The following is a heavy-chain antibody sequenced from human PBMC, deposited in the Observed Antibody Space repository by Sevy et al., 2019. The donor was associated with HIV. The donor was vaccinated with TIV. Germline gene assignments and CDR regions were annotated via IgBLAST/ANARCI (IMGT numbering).Heavy chain of an antibody. D-gene: IGHD3-10*01. V-gene: IGHV3-15*01. CDR2: FISKTHGGTI. J-gene: IGHJ3*02. CDR3: AREMAGAFDI. Sequence: GGSLRLSCVASGFIFSDAWMIWVRQAPGKELEWVGRFISKTHGGTIDYAAPVKGRFTIPRDDSKNTLYLQMNSLKTEDTAVYYCAREMAGAFDIWGQGTMVTVSS. CDR1: GFIFSDAW.